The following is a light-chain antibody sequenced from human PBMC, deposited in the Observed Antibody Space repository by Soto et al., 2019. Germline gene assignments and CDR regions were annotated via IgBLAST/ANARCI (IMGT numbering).Light chain of an antibody. J-gene: IGKJ5*01. CDR1: QSVSSN. CDR2: GAS. CDR3: QHYGRSPIT. Sequence: EIVLTQSPATLSGSPGERATLSCRASQSVSSNLAWYQQKPGQAPRLLISGASSRATGIPDRFSGSGSATDFTLTISRLEPEDFALYYCQHYGRSPITFGQGTLLEI. V-gene: IGKV3-20*01.